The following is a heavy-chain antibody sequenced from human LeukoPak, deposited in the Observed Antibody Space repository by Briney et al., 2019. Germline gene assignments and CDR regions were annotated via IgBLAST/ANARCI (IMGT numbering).Heavy chain of an antibody. J-gene: IGHJ4*02. Sequence: SETLSLTCTVSGGSISSYYWSWIRQPPGKGLEWIGYIYYSGSTNYNPSLKSRVTISVDTSKNQFSLKLSSVTAADTAVYYCARQQSVITMVRGVMSYWGQGTLVTVSS. CDR1: GGSISSYY. CDR3: ARQQSVITMVRGVMSY. CDR2: IYYSGST. V-gene: IGHV4-59*01. D-gene: IGHD3-10*01.